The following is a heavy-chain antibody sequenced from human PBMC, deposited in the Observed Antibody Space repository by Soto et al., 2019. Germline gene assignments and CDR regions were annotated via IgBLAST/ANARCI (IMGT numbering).Heavy chain of an antibody. J-gene: IGHJ1*01. Sequence: PGGSLRLSCAASGFSFSTYAMSWVRQAPGKGLEWVSGISGSGGTTYYADSVKGRFTISRDNSKNTLYLQVDSLRAEDTAVYYCAKDQAAAGTISRYFQHWGQGTLVTVSS. V-gene: IGHV3-23*01. D-gene: IGHD6-13*01. CDR3: AKDQAAAGTISRYFQH. CDR2: ISGSGGTT. CDR1: GFSFSTYA.